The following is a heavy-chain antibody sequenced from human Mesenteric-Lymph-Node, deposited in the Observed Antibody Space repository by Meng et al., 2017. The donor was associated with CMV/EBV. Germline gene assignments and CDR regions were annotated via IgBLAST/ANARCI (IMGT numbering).Heavy chain of an antibody. J-gene: IGHJ2*01. CDR3: AKGREVTSGSPWCVDL. V-gene: IGHV4-4*02. CDR1: GSIRITDR. Sequence: GSIRITDRWSRVRQPPGKGLEGLEGIYHRENTRYSPSLKRRVTIADDKTKNQFSLKLNSVPAADTALYYCAKGREVTSGSPWCVDLWGRGTLVTVSS. D-gene: IGHD3-22*01. CDR2: IYHRENT.